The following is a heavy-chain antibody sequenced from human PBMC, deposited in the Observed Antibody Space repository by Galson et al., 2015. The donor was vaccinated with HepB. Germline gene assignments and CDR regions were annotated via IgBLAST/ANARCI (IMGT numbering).Heavy chain of an antibody. CDR3: AKDQENSGYDWDFIY. Sequence: SLRLSCAASGFTFSSYGMHWVRQAPGKGLEWVAVISYDGSNKYYADSVKGRFTISRDNSKNTLYLQMNSLRAEDTAVYYCAKDQENSGYDWDFIYWGQGTLVTVSS. CDR2: ISYDGSNK. D-gene: IGHD5-12*01. V-gene: IGHV3-30*18. CDR1: GFTFSSYG. J-gene: IGHJ4*02.